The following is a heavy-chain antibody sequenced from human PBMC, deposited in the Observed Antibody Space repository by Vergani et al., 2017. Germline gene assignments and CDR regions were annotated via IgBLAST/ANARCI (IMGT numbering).Heavy chain of an antibody. Sequence: QVQLQESGPGLVKPSETLSLTCTVSGGSISSYYWSWIRQPQGKGLEWIGYISYSGSTNYNPSLKSRVTISVDTSKNQFSLKLSSVTAADTAVYYCAGGVISGSYYYYWGQGTLVTVSS. D-gene: IGHD3-10*01. CDR1: GGSISSYY. V-gene: IGHV4-59*01. CDR2: ISYSGST. J-gene: IGHJ4*02. CDR3: AGGVISGSYYYY.